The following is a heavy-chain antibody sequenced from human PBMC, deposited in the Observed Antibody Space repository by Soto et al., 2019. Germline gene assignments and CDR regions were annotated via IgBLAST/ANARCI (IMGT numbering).Heavy chain of an antibody. V-gene: IGHV6-1*01. Sequence: SQTLSLTCAISGDSVSSNSAAWHWIRQSPSRGLEWLGRTYYRSKWYNDYAISVKSRITINSDTSENQFSLQLNSVTPEDTAVYYCAREYYGMDVWGQGTTVTVSS. CDR2: TYYRSKWYN. CDR1: GDSVSSNSAA. J-gene: IGHJ6*02. CDR3: AREYYGMDV.